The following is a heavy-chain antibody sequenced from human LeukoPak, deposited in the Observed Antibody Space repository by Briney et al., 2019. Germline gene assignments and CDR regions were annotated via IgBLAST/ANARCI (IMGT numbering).Heavy chain of an antibody. J-gene: IGHJ4*02. Sequence: ASVKVSCKASGYTFTGYHMHWVRQAPGQGLEWMGRINPNSGGTNYAQKFQGRVTMTRDTSISTAYMELSRLRSDDTAVYYCARSVGATTSFPDYWGQGTLVTVSS. D-gene: IGHD1-26*01. CDR3: ARSVGATTSFPDY. CDR2: INPNSGGT. CDR1: GYTFTGYH. V-gene: IGHV1-2*06.